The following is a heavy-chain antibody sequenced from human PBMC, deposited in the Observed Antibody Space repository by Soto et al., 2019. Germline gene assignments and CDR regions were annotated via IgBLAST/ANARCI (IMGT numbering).Heavy chain of an antibody. Sequence: QVQLVESGGGVVQPGRSLRLSCAASGFTFSSYGMHWVRQAPGKGLEWVAVIWYDGSNKYYADSVKGRFTISRDNSKNTLYLQMNSLRAEDTAVYYCAREVQVVTVFYGMDVWGQGTTFTVSS. CDR3: AREVQVVTVFYGMDV. J-gene: IGHJ6*02. D-gene: IGHD2-21*02. CDR1: GFTFSSYG. CDR2: IWYDGSNK. V-gene: IGHV3-33*01.